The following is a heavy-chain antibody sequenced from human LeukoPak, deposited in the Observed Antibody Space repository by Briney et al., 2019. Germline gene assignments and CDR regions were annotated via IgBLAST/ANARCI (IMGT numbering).Heavy chain of an antibody. CDR1: GGSISSYY. J-gene: IGHJ6*03. CDR3: ARAVAGANYYYYYMDV. CDR2: IYYSGST. Sequence: SETLSLTCTVSGGSISSYYWSWIRQPPGKGLEWIGYIYYSGSTNYNPSLKSRVTISVDTSKNQFSLKLSSVTAADTAVYYCARAVAGANYYYYYMDVWGKGTTVTIPS. V-gene: IGHV4-59*01. D-gene: IGHD6-19*01.